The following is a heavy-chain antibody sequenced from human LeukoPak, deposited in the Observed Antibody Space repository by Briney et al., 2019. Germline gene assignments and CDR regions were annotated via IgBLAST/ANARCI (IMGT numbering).Heavy chain of an antibody. Sequence: GGSLRLSCAASGFTFSSYSMNWVRQAPGKGLEWVSYIGSSSNYKKYADSVKGRFSISRDNAKNSLYLQMNSLRAEDTAVYYCARPAAAGDHHLDYWGQGTLVTVSS. V-gene: IGHV3-21*01. J-gene: IGHJ4*02. CDR3: ARPAAAGDHHLDY. CDR1: GFTFSSYS. D-gene: IGHD6-13*01. CDR2: IGSSSNYK.